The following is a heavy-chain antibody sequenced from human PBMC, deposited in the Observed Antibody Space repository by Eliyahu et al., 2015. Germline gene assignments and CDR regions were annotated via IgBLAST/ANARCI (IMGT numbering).Heavy chain of an antibody. Sequence: QVQLQESGPGLVKPSVTLSLPXTGPGXXXSSYYWSWXRQPPGKGLEWIGYIYYSGSTNYNPSLKSRVTISVDTSKNQFSLKLSSVTAADTAVYYCARITAAAGSSSFDYWGQGTLVTVSS. CDR3: ARITAAAGSSSFDY. CDR2: IYYSGST. J-gene: IGHJ4*02. V-gene: IGHV4-59*01. CDR1: GXXXSSYY. D-gene: IGHD6-13*01.